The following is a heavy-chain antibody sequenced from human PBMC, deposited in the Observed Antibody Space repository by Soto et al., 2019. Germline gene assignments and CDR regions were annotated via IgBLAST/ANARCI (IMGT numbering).Heavy chain of an antibody. Sequence: ASVKVSCKASGCTFTNYGISWVRQAPGQGLEWMGFISAYNGNTNYAQKLQGRVTMTTDTSTSTAYMELRSLRSDDTAVYYCARAWAGSRWYPHXWGQGTLVTVSX. J-gene: IGHJ4*02. CDR3: ARAWAGSRWYPHX. D-gene: IGHD6-19*01. CDR1: GCTFTNYG. V-gene: IGHV1-18*04. CDR2: ISAYNGNT.